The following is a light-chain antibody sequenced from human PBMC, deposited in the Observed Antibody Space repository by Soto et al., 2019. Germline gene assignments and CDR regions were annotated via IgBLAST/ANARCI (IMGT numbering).Light chain of an antibody. CDR3: KQYGNSQRK. Sequence: EIVLTQSPGTLSLSPGERATLSCRASQSVRSTYFSWYQHKPGQAPRLLIYGASRMATGIPDRFSGSGSGTDYALTNNKPEPEDIEVYYYKQYGNSQRKFGQGTKVEIK. CDR2: GAS. J-gene: IGKJ1*01. CDR1: QSVRSTY. V-gene: IGKV3-20*01.